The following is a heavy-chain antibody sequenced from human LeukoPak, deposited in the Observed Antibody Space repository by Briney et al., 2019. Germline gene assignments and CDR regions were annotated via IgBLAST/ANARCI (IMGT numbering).Heavy chain of an antibody. D-gene: IGHD3-3*01. Sequence: GGSLRLSCAASGFTFMSYAMNWVRQAPGKGLEWVSGVSATGYNTYYADSVKGRFTISRDNFKNTLYLQMNSLRADDTAVYYCAKDLWKADYWGQGTLVTVSS. CDR2: VSATGYNT. J-gene: IGHJ4*02. V-gene: IGHV3-23*01. CDR3: AKDLWKADY. CDR1: GFTFMSYA.